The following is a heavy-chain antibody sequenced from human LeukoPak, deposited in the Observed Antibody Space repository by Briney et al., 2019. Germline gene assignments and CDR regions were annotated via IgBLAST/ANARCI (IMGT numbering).Heavy chain of an antibody. CDR2: ISSSSSYI. D-gene: IGHD2-2*02. CDR1: GFTFSSYS. Sequence: GGSLRLSCAASGFTFSSYSMNWVRQAPGKGLEWVSSISSSSSYIYYADSVKGRFTISRDNAKNSLYLQMNSLRAEDTAVYYCARDKTGFDCSSTSCYTSPFDYWGQGTLVTVSS. CDR3: ARDKTGFDCSSTSCYTSPFDY. V-gene: IGHV3-21*01. J-gene: IGHJ4*02.